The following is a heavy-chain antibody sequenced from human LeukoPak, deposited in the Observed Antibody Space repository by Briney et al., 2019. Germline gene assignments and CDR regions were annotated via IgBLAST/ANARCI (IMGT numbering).Heavy chain of an antibody. J-gene: IGHJ4*02. Sequence: GGSLRLSCVVSGFSVSNNYIIWVRQVPGKGLVWVSRIVSDGSNTNYADSVKGRFTISRDNAKNTLYLQMNSLRVEDTAVYYCARGRPHGNDYWGQGTLVTVSS. CDR1: GFSVSNNY. CDR2: IVSDGSNT. V-gene: IGHV3-74*01. D-gene: IGHD4-23*01. CDR3: ARGRPHGNDY.